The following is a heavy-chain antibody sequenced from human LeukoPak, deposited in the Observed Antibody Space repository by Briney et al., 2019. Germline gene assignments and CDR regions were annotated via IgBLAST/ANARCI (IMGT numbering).Heavy chain of an antibody. CDR2: ISYSGST. J-gene: IGHJ4*02. CDR3: ARHLDYYGSGTYEF. Sequence: SETLSLTCTVSGGSISSYHWSWIRQPPGKGLEWSGYISYSGSTNYNPSLKRRVTISVDTSKDQCSLRLSSVTAADTAVYYCARHLDYYGSGTYEFWGQGTLVTVSS. V-gene: IGHV4-59*08. CDR1: GGSISSYH. D-gene: IGHD3-10*01.